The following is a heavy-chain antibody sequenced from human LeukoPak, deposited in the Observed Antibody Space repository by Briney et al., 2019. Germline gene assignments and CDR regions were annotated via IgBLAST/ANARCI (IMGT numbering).Heavy chain of an antibody. V-gene: IGHV4-38-2*01. CDR2: IYHSGST. CDR1: GYSISSGYY. Sequence: SGPTLVNPSETLSLTCAVSGYSISSGYYWGWIRQPPGKGLEWVASIYHSGSTYFNPSLKSRVTISIDTSKNQFSLKLSSVTAADTAVYYCARGYCSSTSCYIPYNWFDPWGHGTLVTVSS. CDR3: ARGYCSSTSCYIPYNWFDP. J-gene: IGHJ5*02. D-gene: IGHD2-2*02.